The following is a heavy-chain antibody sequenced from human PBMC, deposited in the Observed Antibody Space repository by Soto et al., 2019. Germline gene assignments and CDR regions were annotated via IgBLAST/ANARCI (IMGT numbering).Heavy chain of an antibody. Sequence: GGSLRLSCAASGFTFSSYAMSWVRQAPGKGLEWVSAISGSGGSTYYADSVKGRFTISRDNSKNTLCLQMNSLRAEDTAVYYCAKDQDDTMVRGVIISVGLDYWGQGTLVTVSS. CDR2: ISGSGGST. CDR3: AKDQDDTMVRGVIISVGLDY. D-gene: IGHD3-10*01. CDR1: GFTFSSYA. V-gene: IGHV3-23*01. J-gene: IGHJ4*02.